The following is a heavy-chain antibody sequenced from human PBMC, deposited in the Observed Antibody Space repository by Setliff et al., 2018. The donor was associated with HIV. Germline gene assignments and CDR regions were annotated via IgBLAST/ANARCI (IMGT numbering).Heavy chain of an antibody. CDR1: GFTFSTYW. J-gene: IGHJ4*01. CDR2: IWNDGSKK. V-gene: IGHV3-33*08. CDR3: ARARSRQLVSTAPPYHFDY. D-gene: IGHD6-13*01. Sequence: PGGSLRLSCAASGFTFSTYWMSWVRQAPGKGLEWVALIWNDGSKKYYVDSVKGRFTISRDNSKNTLYLQMNSLRVDDTALYYCARARSRQLVSTAPPYHFDYWGRGTLVTVSS.